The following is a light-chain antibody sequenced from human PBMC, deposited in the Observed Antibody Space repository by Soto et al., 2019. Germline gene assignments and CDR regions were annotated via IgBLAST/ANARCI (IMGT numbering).Light chain of an antibody. Sequence: QSALTQPRSVSGSPGQSVTISCTGTSSDVGGYNYVSWYQQHPGKAPKVMISDVDKRPSGVPDRFSGSKSGNPASLTISGLQADDEADYYCCSSAGSYTVVFGGGTKLTVL. CDR1: SSDVGGYNY. V-gene: IGLV2-11*01. CDR2: DVD. J-gene: IGLJ3*02. CDR3: CSSAGSYTVV.